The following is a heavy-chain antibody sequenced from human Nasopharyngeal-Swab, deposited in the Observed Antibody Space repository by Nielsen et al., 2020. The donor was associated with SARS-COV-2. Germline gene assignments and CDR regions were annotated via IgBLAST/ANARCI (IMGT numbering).Heavy chain of an antibody. Sequence: GEALKISWAASGFTVRNNYMSRGHQAPGKGLEGVSVIYSGGSTYYADSGKGRFTISRDNSKNTLYLQMNSLRAEDTAVDYCAREGGRSGWYYFDYWGQGTLVTVSS. D-gene: IGHD6-19*01. CDR2: IYSGGST. CDR1: GFTVRNNY. V-gene: IGHV3-53*01. J-gene: IGHJ4*02. CDR3: AREGGRSGWYYFDY.